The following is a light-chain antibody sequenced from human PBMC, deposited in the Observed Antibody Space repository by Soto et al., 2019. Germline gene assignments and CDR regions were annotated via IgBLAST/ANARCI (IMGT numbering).Light chain of an antibody. CDR2: DVS. CDR3: CTYTGSYSSLV. CDR1: SSDVGGYNY. Sequence: QSALTQPRSVSGSPGQSVTISCTGTSSDVGGYNYVSWYQQNPGKAPKLMIYDVSKRPSGVPDRFSGSNSGNTASLTISVLQAEDEADYYYCTYTGSYSSLVFGAGTKLTVL. J-gene: IGLJ1*01. V-gene: IGLV2-11*01.